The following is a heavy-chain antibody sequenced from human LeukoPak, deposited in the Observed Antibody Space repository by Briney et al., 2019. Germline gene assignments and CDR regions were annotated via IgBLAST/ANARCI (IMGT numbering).Heavy chain of an antibody. D-gene: IGHD1-26*01. Sequence: GGSLRLSCAASGFTFSSYAMSWVRQAPGKGLEWVLAISGSGGSTYYADSVKGRFTISRDNSKNTLYLQMNSLRAEDTAVYYCAKDPPPFIVGATSYYYGMDVWGQGTTVTVSS. V-gene: IGHV3-23*01. CDR2: ISGSGGST. CDR1: GFTFSSYA. CDR3: AKDPPPFIVGATSYYYGMDV. J-gene: IGHJ6*02.